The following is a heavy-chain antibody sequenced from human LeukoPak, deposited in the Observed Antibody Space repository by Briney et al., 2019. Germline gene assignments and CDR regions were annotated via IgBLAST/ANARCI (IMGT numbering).Heavy chain of an antibody. Sequence: GGSLRLSCVVSGFSVSNNYVYWVRQAPGKGLEWVSAISGSGGSTYYADSVKGRFTISRDNSKNTLYLQMNSLRAEDTAVYYCAKDTYYYDSITWGQGTLVTVPS. J-gene: IGHJ5*02. CDR2: ISGSGGST. V-gene: IGHV3-23*01. CDR3: AKDTYYYDSIT. CDR1: GFSVSNNY. D-gene: IGHD3-22*01.